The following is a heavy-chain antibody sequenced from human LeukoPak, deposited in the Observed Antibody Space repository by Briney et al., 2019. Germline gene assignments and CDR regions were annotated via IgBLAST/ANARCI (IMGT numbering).Heavy chain of an antibody. J-gene: IGHJ5*02. CDR3: ARGDGYGYIS. CDR1: GFTFSSYW. D-gene: IGHD5-18*01. CDR2: INSDGSFT. Sequence: GGSLRLSCAASGFTFSSYWMHWVRQAPGSGLVWVSGINSDGSFTTYADSVKGRFTISRDNAKNTLYLQMNSLRAEDTAVYYYARGDGYGYISWGQGTLVTVSS. V-gene: IGHV3-74*01.